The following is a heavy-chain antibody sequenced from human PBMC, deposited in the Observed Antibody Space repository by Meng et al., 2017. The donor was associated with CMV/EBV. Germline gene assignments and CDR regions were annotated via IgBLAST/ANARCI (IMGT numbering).Heavy chain of an antibody. CDR2: ISYDGSNK. V-gene: IGHV3-30-3*01. CDR1: GFTFSSYA. D-gene: IGHD4-17*01. CDR3: ARVRTVTTPYYYYYYGMDV. J-gene: IGHJ6*02. Sequence: GGSLRLSCAASGFTFSSYAMHWVRQAPGKGVEWVAVISYDGSNKYYADSVKGRFTISRDNSKNTLYLQMNSLRAEDTAVYYCARVRTVTTPYYYYYYGMDVWGQGTTVTVSS.